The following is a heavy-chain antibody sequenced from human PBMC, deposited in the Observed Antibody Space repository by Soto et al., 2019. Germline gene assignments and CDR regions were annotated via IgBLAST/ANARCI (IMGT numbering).Heavy chain of an antibody. CDR3: ARDMGPGRSGHQDYWYFDL. CDR2: IYYSGST. D-gene: IGHD3-10*01. V-gene: IGHV4-30-4*01. CDR1: GGSISRGDYY. J-gene: IGHJ2*01. Sequence: QVQLQESGPGLVKPSQTLSLTCTVSGGSISRGDYYWRWSRQPPGKGLEWIGSIYYSGSTYYNPSLKSRVTISVDTSKTQFSLKLSSVTAADTAVYYCARDMGPGRSGHQDYWYFDLWGRGTLVTVSS.